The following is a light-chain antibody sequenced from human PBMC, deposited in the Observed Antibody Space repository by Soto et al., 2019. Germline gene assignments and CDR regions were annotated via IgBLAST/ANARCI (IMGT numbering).Light chain of an antibody. CDR2: STS. CDR1: TGPVTSGNS. J-gene: IGLJ2*01. Sequence: QAVVTQEPSLTVSPGGTVTLTCASSTGPVTSGNSPNWLQQKPGQAPRALIYSTSNKYSWTPARFSGSLLGGKAALTLSGVQPEDEAEYYCLLYYGASVVFGGGTKVTVL. V-gene: IGLV7-43*01. CDR3: LLYYGASVV.